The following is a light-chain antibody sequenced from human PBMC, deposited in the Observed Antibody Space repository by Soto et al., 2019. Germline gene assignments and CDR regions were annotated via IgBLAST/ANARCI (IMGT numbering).Light chain of an antibody. J-gene: IGKJ1*01. Sequence: EIVLTQSPGTLSLSPGERATLSCRASQIIYSNYLAWYQQKPGQAPRLLIYDAATRAAGIPDRFSGRGSGTDFSLTINRLEPEDFSVDYWQQYSSSVWTFGQGTRVEI. V-gene: IGKV3-20*01. CDR2: DAA. CDR1: QIIYSNY. CDR3: QQYSSSVWT.